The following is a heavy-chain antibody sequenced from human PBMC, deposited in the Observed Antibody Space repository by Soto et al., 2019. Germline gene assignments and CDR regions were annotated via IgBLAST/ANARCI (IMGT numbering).Heavy chain of an antibody. D-gene: IGHD2-2*01. CDR1: GYTFTGYY. V-gene: IGHV1-2*02. CDR3: ARNVGYSGSTSCYFDS. CDR2: INAHSGDT. J-gene: IGHJ4*02. Sequence: QVQLVQSGAEVEKPGASVKVSCKASGYTFTGYYMHWMRQAPGQGLEWMGWINAHSGDTNYAQKFQGRVTMTRATSISTAYMELYRVTSDDTAVYFCARNVGYSGSTSCYFDSWGQGTLVTVSS.